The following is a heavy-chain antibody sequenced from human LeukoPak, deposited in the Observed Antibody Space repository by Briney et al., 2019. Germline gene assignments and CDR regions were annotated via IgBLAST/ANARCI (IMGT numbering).Heavy chain of an antibody. V-gene: IGHV3-64D*06. CDR3: VRGTGY. CDR1: GLTFSTYV. Sequence: GGSLRLSCSVSGLTFSTYVMHWVRQAPGKGLEYVSAISSNWDNTYYADSVKGRFTISRDNSKNTLYLQMSSLRADDTAVYYCVRGTGYWGQGTLVTVSS. J-gene: IGHJ4*02. CDR2: ISSNWDNT.